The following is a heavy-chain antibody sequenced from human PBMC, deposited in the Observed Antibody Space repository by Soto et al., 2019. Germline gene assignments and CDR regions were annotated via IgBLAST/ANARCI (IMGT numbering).Heavy chain of an antibody. J-gene: IGHJ4*02. CDR3: AKDVWALWEPNLFDY. D-gene: IGHD1-26*01. V-gene: IGHV3-30*18. CDR2: ISFNVTNK. CDR1: GFTFYNYA. Sequence: QVHLVESGGDMVQPGGSLRLSCAASGFTFYNYAMHWVRQAPGKGLEWVAMISFNVTNKSYADSVKGRFTISRDNSKNTVYLQMNSLRVDDTAVYYCAKDVWALWEPNLFDYWGQGTLVTVSS.